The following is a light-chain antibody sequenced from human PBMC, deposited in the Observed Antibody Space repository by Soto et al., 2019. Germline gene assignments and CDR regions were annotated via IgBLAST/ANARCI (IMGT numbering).Light chain of an antibody. CDR1: QSVTSSY. CDR2: GAS. V-gene: IGKV3-20*01. CDR3: QQYGSSQLN. Sequence: EIVLTQSPGTLSLSPGERATLSCRASQSVTSSYLAWYQQKPGQAPRLIIYGASSRATVIPDRFSGSGSGTDFTLTISRLEPEDFEVYYCQQYGSSQLNFGGGTKVDI. J-gene: IGKJ4*01.